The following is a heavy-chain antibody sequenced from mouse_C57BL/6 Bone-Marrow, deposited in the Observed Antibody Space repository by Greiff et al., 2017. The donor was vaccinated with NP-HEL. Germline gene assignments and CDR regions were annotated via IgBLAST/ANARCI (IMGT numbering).Heavy chain of an antibody. J-gene: IGHJ2*01. V-gene: IGHV1-82*01. CDR1: GYAFSSSW. Sequence: VQLQQSGPELVKPGASVKISCKASGYAFSSSWMNWVKRRPGKGLEWIGRIYPGDGDTNYNGKFKGKATLTADKSSSTAYMQLSSLTSEDSAVYFCARGGSYYGSSHYFDYWGQGTTLTVSS. CDR3: ARGGSYYGSSHYFDY. CDR2: IYPGDGDT. D-gene: IGHD1-1*01.